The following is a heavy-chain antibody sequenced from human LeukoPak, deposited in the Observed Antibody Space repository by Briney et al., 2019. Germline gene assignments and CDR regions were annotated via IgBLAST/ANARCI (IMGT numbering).Heavy chain of an antibody. D-gene: IGHD2-8*01. Sequence: ASVKVSCKASGYTFTTYGITWVRQAPGQGLEWMGWISGDNDSTNYAQKLQGRVTMTTDTSTSTAYMELRSLKSDDTAVYYCARDGFTTGSHDAFDIWSQGTMVSVSS. J-gene: IGHJ3*02. CDR1: GYTFTTYG. V-gene: IGHV1-18*01. CDR2: ISGDNDST. CDR3: ARDGFTTGSHDAFDI.